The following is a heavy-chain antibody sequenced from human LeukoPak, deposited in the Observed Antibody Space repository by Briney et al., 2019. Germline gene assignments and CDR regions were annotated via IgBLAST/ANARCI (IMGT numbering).Heavy chain of an antibody. J-gene: IGHJ3*02. CDR2: ISSSSSYI. CDR1: GFTFGSYS. Sequence: GGSLRLSCAASGFTFGSYSMYWVRQAPGKGLEWVSSISSSSSYIYYADSVKGRFTISRDNAKNSLYLQMNSLRAEDAAVYYCARDLGYSSSWYGHDAFDIWGQGTMVTVSS. D-gene: IGHD6-13*01. CDR3: ARDLGYSSSWYGHDAFDI. V-gene: IGHV3-21*01.